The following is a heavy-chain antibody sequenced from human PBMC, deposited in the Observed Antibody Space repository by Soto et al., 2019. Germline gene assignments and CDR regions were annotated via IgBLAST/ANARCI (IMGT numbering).Heavy chain of an antibody. CDR1: GGSISSGGYY. D-gene: IGHD3-10*01. CDR2: IYYSGST. J-gene: IGHJ6*03. Sequence: SETLSLTCTVSGGSISSGGYYWSWIRQHPGKGLEWIGYIYYSGSTYYTPSLKSRVTISVDTSKNQFSLKLSSVTAADTAVYYCAREGYYGSVSYQYYYYYMVVWCKGTSVTVSS. CDR3: AREGYYGSVSYQYYYYYMVV. V-gene: IGHV4-31*03.